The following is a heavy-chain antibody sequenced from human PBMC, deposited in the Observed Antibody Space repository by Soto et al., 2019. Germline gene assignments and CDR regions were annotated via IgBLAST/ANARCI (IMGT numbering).Heavy chain of an antibody. CDR1: GYTFTGYA. J-gene: IGHJ5*02. V-gene: IGHV1-24*01. D-gene: IGHD3-9*01. CDR3: ATFDILTGYYP. CDR2: FDPEDGGT. Sequence: ASVKVSCKASGYTFTGYAMSWVRQAPGKGLEWMGGFDPEDGGTIYAQKFQGRATMTEDTSTDTAYMELSSLRSEDTAVYYCATFDILTGYYPWGQGTLVTVSS.